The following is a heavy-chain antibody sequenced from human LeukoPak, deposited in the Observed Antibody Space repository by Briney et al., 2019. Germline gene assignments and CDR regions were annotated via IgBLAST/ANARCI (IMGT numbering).Heavy chain of an antibody. Sequence: PGGSLRLSCAAAGFTFNHYGMHWVRQAPGKGLEWVSVIWSDGTNKYYAASVKGRFTISTDDFDKKVYLQMSSMRPDDTGVYYCARDAQRGFDYSNSLQYWGQGTPVTVST. CDR1: GFTFNHYG. CDR2: IWSDGTNK. V-gene: IGHV3-33*01. J-gene: IGHJ4*02. D-gene: IGHD4-11*01. CDR3: ARDAQRGFDYSNSLQY.